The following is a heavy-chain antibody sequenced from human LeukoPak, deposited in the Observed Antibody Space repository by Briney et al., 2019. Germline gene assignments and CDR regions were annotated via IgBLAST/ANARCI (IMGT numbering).Heavy chain of an antibody. Sequence: GGSLRLSCAASGFTFSSYSMNWVRQAPGKGLKWVSSISSSSSYIYYADSVKGRFTISRDNAKNSLYLQMNSLRAEDTAVYYCARDSLYSNYNWFDPWGQGTLVTVSS. V-gene: IGHV3-21*01. CDR2: ISSSSSYI. J-gene: IGHJ5*02. D-gene: IGHD4-11*01. CDR1: GFTFSSYS. CDR3: ARDSLYSNYNWFDP.